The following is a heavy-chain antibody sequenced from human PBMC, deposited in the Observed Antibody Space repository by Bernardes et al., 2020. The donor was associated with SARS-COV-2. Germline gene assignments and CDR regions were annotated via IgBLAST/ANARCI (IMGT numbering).Heavy chain of an antibody. Sequence: GSLSLSCAGSGFTFSPYSMNWVRPAPGKGLEWVSSISSSSNYRYHADSVKGRFTISRDNAKHSLYLQMNSLRVADTAVYYCARAVWGIWYFDLWGRGTLVTVSS. CDR2: ISSSSNYR. CDR1: GFTFSPYS. V-gene: IGHV3-21*01. CDR3: ARAVWGIWYFDL. D-gene: IGHD3-16*01. J-gene: IGHJ2*01.